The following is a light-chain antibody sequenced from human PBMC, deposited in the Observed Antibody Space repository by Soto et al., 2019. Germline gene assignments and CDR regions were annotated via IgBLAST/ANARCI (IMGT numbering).Light chain of an antibody. V-gene: IGKV1-5*01. CDR3: LQYNGYYRT. Sequence: DIQMTKSPSTLSASLGDTVTITCRASQTISGWLAWYQQRPGKAPNLLIFDASTLESGVPSRFSGSGSGTTFTLTISSLQSDDFATYYCLQYNGYYRTFGQGTKV. CDR2: DAS. J-gene: IGKJ1*01. CDR1: QTISGW.